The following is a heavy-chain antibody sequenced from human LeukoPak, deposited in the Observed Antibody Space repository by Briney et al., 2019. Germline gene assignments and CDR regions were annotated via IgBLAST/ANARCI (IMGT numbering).Heavy chain of an antibody. CDR1: GGSFSGYY. Sequence: SETLSLTCAVYGGSFSGYYWSWIRQPPGKGLEWIGEINHSGSTNYNPSLKSRVTISVDTSKNQFSLKLSSVTAADTAVYYCARGRYISSYYYMDVWGKGTTVTVSS. D-gene: IGHD3-3*02. V-gene: IGHV4-34*01. J-gene: IGHJ6*03. CDR3: ARGRYISSYYYMDV. CDR2: INHSGST.